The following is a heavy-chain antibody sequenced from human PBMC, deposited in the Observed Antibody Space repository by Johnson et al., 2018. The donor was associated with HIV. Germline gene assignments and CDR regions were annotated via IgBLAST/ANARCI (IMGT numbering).Heavy chain of an antibody. V-gene: IGHV3-33*06. CDR1: GFTFSSYG. Sequence: QMLLVESGGGVVQPGRSLRLSCAASGFTFSSYGMHWVRQAPGKGLEWVAVIWYDGSNKYYADSVKGRFNISRDNSKNTLYLQMNSLRAEDTAVYYCAKDRYYDSSGPDAFDIWGQGTMVTVSS. CDR2: IWYDGSNK. CDR3: AKDRYYDSSGPDAFDI. D-gene: IGHD3-22*01. J-gene: IGHJ3*02.